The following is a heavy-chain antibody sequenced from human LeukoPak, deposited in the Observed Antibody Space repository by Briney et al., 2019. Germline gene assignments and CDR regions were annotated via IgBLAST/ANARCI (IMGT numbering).Heavy chain of an antibody. Sequence: ASVKVSCKASGYTFTGYYLHWVRQAPGQGLEWMGWIYPKTGGTSYAQKFQGRVTMARDTSISTAYMELIGLRSDDTAVYYCAGPWDQVGFDPWGQGTLVSVSS. CDR3: AGPWDQVGFDP. D-gene: IGHD1-26*01. CDR2: IYPKTGGT. V-gene: IGHV1-2*02. J-gene: IGHJ5*02. CDR1: GYTFTGYY.